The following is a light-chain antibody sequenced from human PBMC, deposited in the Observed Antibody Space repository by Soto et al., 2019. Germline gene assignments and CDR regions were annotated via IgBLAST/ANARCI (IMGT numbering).Light chain of an antibody. Sequence: QSALTQPPSASGSPGQSITISCTGTSSDVGGYNYVSWYQQHPGKAPKLMIYEVSNRPSGVPNRFSGSKSGNTASLTISGLQAEDESDYYCSSYASSNTVVFGRGTKVTVL. CDR2: EVS. J-gene: IGLJ1*01. CDR1: SSDVGGYNY. V-gene: IGLV2-14*01. CDR3: SSYASSNTVV.